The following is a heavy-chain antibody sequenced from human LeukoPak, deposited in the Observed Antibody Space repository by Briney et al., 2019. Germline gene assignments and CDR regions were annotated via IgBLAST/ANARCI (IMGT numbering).Heavy chain of an antibody. CDR2: VNDRGST. Sequence: PSETLPLTCAVYGGSFSGHYWTWIRQPPGKGLQWIGEVNDRGSTNYNPSLKSRLTISEDKSKKQFSLRLPSVTAADTAVYYCARGVVSGRFGDYYYYMDVWGKGTTVTVSS. J-gene: IGHJ6*03. V-gene: IGHV4-34*01. CDR3: ARGVVSGRFGDYYYYMDV. CDR1: GGSFSGHY. D-gene: IGHD3-16*01.